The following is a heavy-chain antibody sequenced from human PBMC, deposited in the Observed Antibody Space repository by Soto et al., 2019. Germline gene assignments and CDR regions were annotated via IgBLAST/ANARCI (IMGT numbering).Heavy chain of an antibody. Sequence: EVQLLESGGGLVQPGGSLRLSCAAYGFTFSSYAMSWVREAPGKGLEWVSAISGSGGSTYYADSVKGRFTISRDNSKNTLYLQMNSLRAEDTAVYYCAKGQLLSGAFEIWGQGTMVTVSS. J-gene: IGHJ3*02. CDR2: ISGSGGST. V-gene: IGHV3-23*01. CDR1: GFTFSSYA. CDR3: AKGQLLSGAFEI. D-gene: IGHD2-2*01.